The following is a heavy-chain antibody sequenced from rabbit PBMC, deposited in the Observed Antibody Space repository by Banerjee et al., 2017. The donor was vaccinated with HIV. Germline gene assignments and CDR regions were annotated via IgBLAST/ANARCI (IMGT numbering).Heavy chain of an antibody. V-gene: IGHV1S45*01. Sequence: QEQLVESGGGLVQPEGSLTLTCKASGFTLSSYWMWWVRQAPGKGLEWIARIGISTGTTYYATWAKGRFTIFKTSPTTVTLQMTSLTAADTATYFCARAADGGYGWNFNLWGQGTLVTVS. D-gene: IGHD6-1*01. J-gene: IGHJ4*01. CDR2: IGISTGTT. CDR1: GFTLSSYW. CDR3: ARAADGGYGWNFNL.